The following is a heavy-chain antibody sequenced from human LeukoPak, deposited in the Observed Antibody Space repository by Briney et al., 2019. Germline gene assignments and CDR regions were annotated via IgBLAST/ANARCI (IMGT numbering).Heavy chain of an antibody. D-gene: IGHD2-2*01. J-gene: IGHJ4*02. Sequence: GGSLRLSCAASGFTFSSYAMSWVRQAPGKGLEWVSAISGSGGSTYYADSVKGRFTISRDNSKNTLYLQMNSPRAEDTAVYYCANGELYCSSTSCEGPFDYWGQGTLVTVSS. V-gene: IGHV3-23*01. CDR3: ANGELYCSSTSCEGPFDY. CDR2: ISGSGGST. CDR1: GFTFSSYA.